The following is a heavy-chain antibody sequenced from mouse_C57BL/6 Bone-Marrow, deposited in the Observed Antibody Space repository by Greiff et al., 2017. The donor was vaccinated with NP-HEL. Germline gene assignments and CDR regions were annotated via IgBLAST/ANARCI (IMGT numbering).Heavy chain of an antibody. CDR1: GYTFTDYY. D-gene: IGHD1-1*01. J-gene: IGHJ4*01. V-gene: IGHV1-26*01. CDR2: INPNNGGT. Sequence: VQLQQSGPELVKPGASVKISCKASGYTFTDYYMNWVKQSHGKSLEWIGDINPNNGGTSYNQKFKGKATLTVDKSSSTAYMELRSLTSEDSAVYYCASTYYYGRYYAMDYWGQGTSVTVSS. CDR3: ASTYYYGRYYAMDY.